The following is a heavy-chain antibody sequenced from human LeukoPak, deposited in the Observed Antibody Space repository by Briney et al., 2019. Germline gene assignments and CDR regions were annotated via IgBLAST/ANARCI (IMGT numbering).Heavy chain of an antibody. Sequence: ASVKVSCKASGYTFTSYPMNWVRQAPGQGLEWMGWINTNTGNPTYAQGFTGRFVFSLDTSVSTAYLQISSLKAEDTAVYYCARTLSGGNYVFFDYDYWGQGTLVTVSS. D-gene: IGHD4-23*01. CDR3: ARTLSGGNYVFFDYDY. J-gene: IGHJ4*02. CDR2: INTNTGNP. V-gene: IGHV7-4-1*02. CDR1: GYTFTSYP.